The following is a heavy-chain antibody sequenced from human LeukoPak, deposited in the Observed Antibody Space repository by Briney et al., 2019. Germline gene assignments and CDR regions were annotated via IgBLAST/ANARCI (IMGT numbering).Heavy chain of an antibody. CDR1: GFTFSSYG. Sequence: GRSLRLSCAASGFTFSSYGMHWVRQAPGKGLEWVAVIWYDGSNKYYADSVKGRFTISRDNSKNTLYLQMNSLRAEDTAVYYCATSIAPAKGVYWGQGTLVTVSS. CDR2: IWYDGSNK. CDR3: ATSIAPAKGVY. V-gene: IGHV3-33*01. D-gene: IGHD2-2*01. J-gene: IGHJ4*02.